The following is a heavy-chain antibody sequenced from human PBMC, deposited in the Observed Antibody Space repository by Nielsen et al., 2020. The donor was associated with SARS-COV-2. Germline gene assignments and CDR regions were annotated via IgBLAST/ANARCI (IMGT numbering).Heavy chain of an antibody. CDR2: IYPGDSHT. V-gene: IGHV5-51*01. Sequence: GESLKISCKGSGYSFNSYWIGWVRQMHGKGLEWMGVIYPGDSHTRYSPSFQGQVTITADKSIATAYLQWSSLKASDTAMYYCARATYCSSLNCYVGFDPWGQGTLVTVSS. D-gene: IGHD2-2*01. CDR3: ARATYCSSLNCYVGFDP. J-gene: IGHJ5*02. CDR1: GYSFNSYW.